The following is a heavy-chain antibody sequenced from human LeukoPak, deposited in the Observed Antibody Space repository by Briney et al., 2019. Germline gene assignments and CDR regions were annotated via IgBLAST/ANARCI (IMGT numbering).Heavy chain of an antibody. CDR3: AELGITMIGGV. D-gene: IGHD3-10*02. V-gene: IGHV3-21*01. Sequence: GGSLRLSCAASGFTFSTYSMNWVRQAPGKGLEWVSSISTSSSYIYYADSVKGRFTISRDNAKNSLYLQMNSLRAEDTAVYYCAELGITMIGGVWGKGTTVTISS. CDR1: GFTFSTYS. CDR2: ISTSSSYI. J-gene: IGHJ6*04.